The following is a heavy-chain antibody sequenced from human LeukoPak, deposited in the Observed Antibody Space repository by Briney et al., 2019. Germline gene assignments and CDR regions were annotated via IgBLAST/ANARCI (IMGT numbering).Heavy chain of an antibody. CDR3: ARGRKRQSGSYLEW. Sequence: ASVKVSCKASGYTFTGYYMHWVRQAPGQGLEWMGWINPNSGNTGYAQKFQGRVTMTRNTSISTAYMELSSLRSEDTAVYYCARGRKRQSGSYLEWWGQGILVTVSS. J-gene: IGHJ4*02. CDR1: GYTFTGYY. V-gene: IGHV1-8*02. D-gene: IGHD1-26*01. CDR2: INPNSGNT.